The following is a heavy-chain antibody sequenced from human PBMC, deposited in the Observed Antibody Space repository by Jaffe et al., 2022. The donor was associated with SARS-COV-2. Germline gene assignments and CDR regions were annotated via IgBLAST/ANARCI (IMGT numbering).Heavy chain of an antibody. CDR2: IIPILGIA. D-gene: IGHD6-19*01. CDR3: ARDFGTIAVAEDYYGMDV. CDR1: GGTFSSYT. Sequence: QVQLVQSGAEVKKPGSSVKVSCKASGGTFSSYTISWVRQAPGQGLEWMGRIIPILGIANYAQKFQGRVTITADKSTSTAYMELSSLRSEDTAVYYCARDFGTIAVAEDYYGMDVWGQGTTVTVSS. J-gene: IGHJ6*02. V-gene: IGHV1-69*08.